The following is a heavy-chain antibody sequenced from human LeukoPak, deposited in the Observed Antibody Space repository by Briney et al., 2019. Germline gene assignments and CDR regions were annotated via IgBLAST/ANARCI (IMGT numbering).Heavy chain of an antibody. CDR1: GYTFTSYY. CDR2: INPSGGST. D-gene: IGHD3-10*01. CDR3: ARDMSITMVRGVNRDGEPFDY. Sequence: ASVKVSCKASGYTFTSYYMHWARQAPGQGLEWMGVINPSGGSTSYAQKFQGRVTMTRDTSTSTVYMELSSLRSEDTAVYYCARDMSITMVRGVNRDGEPFDYWGQGTLVTVSS. V-gene: IGHV1-46*03. J-gene: IGHJ4*02.